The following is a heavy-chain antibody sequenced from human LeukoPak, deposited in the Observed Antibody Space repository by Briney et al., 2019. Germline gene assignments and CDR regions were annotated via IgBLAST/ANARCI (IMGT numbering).Heavy chain of an antibody. J-gene: IGHJ4*02. CDR3: VRESRPGGAMGLYHNLDY. Sequence: GGSLRLSCAASGFSFSSYWMSWVRQAPGKGLEWVANIKEDGTEKNLVDSVKGRFTISRDNTKNLLFLEMNNLRGDDTAIYYCVRESRPGGAMGLYHNLDYWGQGTLVAVSS. D-gene: IGHD1-1*01. V-gene: IGHV3-7*01. CDR2: IKEDGTEK. CDR1: GFSFSSYW.